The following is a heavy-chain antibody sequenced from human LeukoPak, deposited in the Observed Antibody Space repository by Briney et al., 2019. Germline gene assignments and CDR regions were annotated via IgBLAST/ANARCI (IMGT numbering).Heavy chain of an antibody. CDR3: AKTGRYFDWFRDAFDI. CDR1: GFTFSTYG. V-gene: IGHV3-30*18. Sequence: GGSLRLSCAASGFTFSTYGMSWVRQAPGKGLEWVAVISYDGSNKYYADSVKGRFTISRDNSKNTLYLQMNSLRAEDTAVYYCAKTGRYFDWFRDAFDIWGQGTMVTVSS. D-gene: IGHD3-9*01. J-gene: IGHJ3*02. CDR2: ISYDGSNK.